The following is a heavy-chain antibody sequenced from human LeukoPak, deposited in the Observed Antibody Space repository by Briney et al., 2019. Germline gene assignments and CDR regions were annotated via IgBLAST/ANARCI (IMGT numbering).Heavy chain of an antibody. CDR1: GFTFSSYA. J-gene: IGHJ4*02. Sequence: PGGSLRLSCAASGFTFSSYAMHWVRQAPGKGLEWISYISSGSSTIHYADSVKGRFTVSRDNAKNSLYLQMDSLRAEDTAVYYCARERGNYLKYWGQGTLVTVSS. CDR3: ARERGNYLKY. CDR2: ISSGSSTI. D-gene: IGHD1-7*01. V-gene: IGHV3-48*04.